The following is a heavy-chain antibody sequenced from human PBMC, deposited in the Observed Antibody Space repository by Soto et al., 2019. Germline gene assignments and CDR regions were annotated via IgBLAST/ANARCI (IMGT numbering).Heavy chain of an antibody. Sequence: PGGSLRLSCAASGFTFSSYAMSWVRQAPGKGLEWVSAISGSGGSTYYADSVKGRFTISRDNSKNTLYLQMNSLRAEDTAVYYCAKDLSPITMIVVVDEFDYWGQGTLVTVSS. CDR1: GFTFSSYA. D-gene: IGHD3-22*01. V-gene: IGHV3-23*01. J-gene: IGHJ4*02. CDR2: ISGSGGST. CDR3: AKDLSPITMIVVVDEFDY.